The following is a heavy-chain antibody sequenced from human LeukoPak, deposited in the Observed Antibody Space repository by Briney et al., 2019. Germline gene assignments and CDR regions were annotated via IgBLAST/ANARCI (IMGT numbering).Heavy chain of an antibody. D-gene: IGHD1-20*01. V-gene: IGHV3-7*01. J-gene: IGHJ3*02. CDR3: ARDDYNWNVDAFEI. CDR2: IEQDGSEK. CDR1: GFTFSNYW. Sequence: GGSLRLSCTVSGFTFSNYWMSWVRQTPGKGLEWVANIEQDGSEKWYVDSVKGRFTISRDNAKNSLYLQMNSLRAEDTAVYYCARDDYNWNVDAFEIWGQGSMVTVSS.